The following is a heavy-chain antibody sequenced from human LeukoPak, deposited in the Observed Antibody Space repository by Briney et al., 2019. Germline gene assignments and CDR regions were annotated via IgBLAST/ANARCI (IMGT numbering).Heavy chain of an antibody. D-gene: IGHD6-19*01. V-gene: IGHV4-59*01. Sequence: NPSETLSLTCTVSGGSISSYYWSWIRQPPGKGLEWIGYIYYSGSTNYNPSLKSRVTISVDTSKNQFSLKLSSATAADTAVYYCARYFAVAGCFDYWGQGTLVTVSS. J-gene: IGHJ4*02. CDR3: ARYFAVAGCFDY. CDR2: IYYSGST. CDR1: GGSISSYY.